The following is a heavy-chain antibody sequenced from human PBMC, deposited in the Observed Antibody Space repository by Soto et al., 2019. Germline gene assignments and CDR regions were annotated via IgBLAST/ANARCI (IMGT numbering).Heavy chain of an antibody. V-gene: IGHV4-34*01. J-gene: IGHJ6*02. CDR3: AREAFLVGATGHLYYYGMDV. CDR2: INHSGSI. Sequence: SSETLSLTCAVYGGSFSGYYWSWIRQPPGKGLEWIGEINHSGSINYNPSLKSRVTISVDTSKDQFSLKLSSVTAADTAVYYCAREAFLVGATGHLYYYGMDVWGQGTTVTVSS. D-gene: IGHD1-26*01. CDR1: GGSFSGYY.